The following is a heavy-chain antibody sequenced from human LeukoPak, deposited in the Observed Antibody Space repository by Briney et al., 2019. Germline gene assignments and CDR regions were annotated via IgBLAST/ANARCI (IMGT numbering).Heavy chain of an antibody. V-gene: IGHV3-72*01. Sequence: GGSLRLSCAASGFTLSDHYMDWVRQAPGKGLEWVGRSRHKAKRYSTEYAASVKGRFTISRDDSKNSLFLQMNSLKTEDTAVYYCTRVLAAAANALDIWGQGTMVTVSS. D-gene: IGHD6-13*01. CDR2: SRHKAKRYST. CDR1: GFTLSDHY. CDR3: TRVLAAAANALDI. J-gene: IGHJ3*02.